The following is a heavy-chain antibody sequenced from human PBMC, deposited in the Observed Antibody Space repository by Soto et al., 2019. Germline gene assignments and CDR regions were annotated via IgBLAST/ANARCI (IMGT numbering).Heavy chain of an antibody. Sequence: GGSLRLSCAASGFTFSYYGMHWVRQAPGKGLEWVAVISYDGSKKYSADSVRGRFTISRDNSKNTLYLQMNSLKPEDTAVYYCAKDRVWNPFDDWGQGTLVTVSS. J-gene: IGHJ4*02. V-gene: IGHV3-30*18. CDR3: AKDRVWNPFDD. CDR2: ISYDGSKK. D-gene: IGHD1-1*01. CDR1: GFTFSYYG.